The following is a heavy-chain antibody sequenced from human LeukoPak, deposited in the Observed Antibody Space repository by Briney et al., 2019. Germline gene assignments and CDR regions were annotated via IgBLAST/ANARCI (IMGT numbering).Heavy chain of an antibody. V-gene: IGHV3-30*03. D-gene: IGHD5-24*01. CDR3: ETDGYNFDY. CDR1: GFTFSSYA. CDR2: ITYDGSNK. J-gene: IGHJ4*02. Sequence: GGSLRLSCAASGFTFSSYAMHWVRQAPGKGLEWVAVITYDGSNKYYTDSVKGRFAISRENSKNTLYLQMNSLRPEDTAVYYCETDGYNFDYWGQGTLVTVSS.